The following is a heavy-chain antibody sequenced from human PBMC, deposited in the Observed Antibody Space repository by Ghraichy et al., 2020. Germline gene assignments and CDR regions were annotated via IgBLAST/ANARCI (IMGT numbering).Heavy chain of an antibody. D-gene: IGHD6-13*01. CDR2: INPNSGGT. Sequence: ASVNVSCKASGYTFTGYYMHWVRQAPGQGLEWMGWINPNSGGTNYAQKFQGRVTMTRDTSISTAYMELSRLRSDDTAVYYCARDRAAAGAGDWFDPWGQGTLVTVSS. CDR3: ARDRAAAGAGDWFDP. J-gene: IGHJ5*02. CDR1: GYTFTGYY. V-gene: IGHV1-2*02.